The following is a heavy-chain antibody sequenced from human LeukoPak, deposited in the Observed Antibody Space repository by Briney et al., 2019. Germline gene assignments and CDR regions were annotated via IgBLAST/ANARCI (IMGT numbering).Heavy chain of an antibody. V-gene: IGHV4-34*01. CDR3: ARGDGSSSWTPHWYFDL. D-gene: IGHD6-13*01. CDR1: GGSFSGYY. Sequence: PSETLSLTCAVYGGSFSGYYWSWIRQPPGKGLEWIGKINHSGSTNYNPSLKSRVTISVDTSKNQFSLKLSSVTAADTAVYYCARGDGSSSWTPHWYFDLWGRGTLVTVSS. CDR2: INHSGST. J-gene: IGHJ2*01.